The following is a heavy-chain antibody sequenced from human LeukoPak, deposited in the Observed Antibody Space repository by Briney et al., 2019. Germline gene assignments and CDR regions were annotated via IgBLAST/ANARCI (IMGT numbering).Heavy chain of an antibody. CDR3: ARGYSRQNDAFDI. CDR1: GGTFSSYA. D-gene: IGHD6-13*01. J-gene: IGHJ3*02. Sequence: SVKVSCKASGGTFSSYAISWVRQAPGQGLEWMGGIIPIFGTANYAQKFQGRVTITADESTSTAYMELSSLRSEDTAVYYCARGYSRQNDAFDIWGQGTMVTVSS. V-gene: IGHV1-69*13. CDR2: IIPIFGTA.